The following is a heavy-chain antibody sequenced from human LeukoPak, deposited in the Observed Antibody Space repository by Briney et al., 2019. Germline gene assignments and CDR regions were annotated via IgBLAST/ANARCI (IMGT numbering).Heavy chain of an antibody. CDR3: ARDLTDYYELDY. Sequence: SETLSLTCIVSGGSISSYYWSWIRQPAGKGLEWIGRIYTSGSTNYNPSLRSRVTMSVDTSKNQFSLKLSSVTAADTAVYFCARDLTDYYELDYWGQGNLVTVSS. V-gene: IGHV4-4*07. D-gene: IGHD3-22*01. J-gene: IGHJ4*02. CDR1: GGSISSYY. CDR2: IYTSGST.